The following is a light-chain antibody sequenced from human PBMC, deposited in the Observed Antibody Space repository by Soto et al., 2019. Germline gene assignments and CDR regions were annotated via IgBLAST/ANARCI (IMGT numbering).Light chain of an antibody. CDR2: CAS. CDR1: QSVSSSY. J-gene: IGKJ3*01. V-gene: IGKV3-20*01. Sequence: EIVLTQSPGTLSLSPGERATLSCRASQSVSSSYLAWYQQKPGQAPRLLIYCASSRATGIPDRFSGSGSGTDFTLTISRREPEDFAVYYWQQYGSSPPFTFGPGTKVDIK. CDR3: QQYGSSPPFT.